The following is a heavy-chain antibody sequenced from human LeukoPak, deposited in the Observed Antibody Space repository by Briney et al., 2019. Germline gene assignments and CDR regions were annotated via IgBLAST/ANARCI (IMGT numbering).Heavy chain of an antibody. Sequence: SETLSLTCSVSGGAISNYYWSWIRQPAGKGLERIGRIYTSGNTNYNPSLKSRVTMSVDTSRNQFSLKLSSVTAADTAVYYCARGGGIPDPDYYYYYYMDVWGKGTKVTVSS. CDR1: GGAISNYY. CDR2: IYTSGNT. J-gene: IGHJ6*03. D-gene: IGHD2-2*02. CDR3: ARGGGIPDPDYYYYYYMDV. V-gene: IGHV4-4*07.